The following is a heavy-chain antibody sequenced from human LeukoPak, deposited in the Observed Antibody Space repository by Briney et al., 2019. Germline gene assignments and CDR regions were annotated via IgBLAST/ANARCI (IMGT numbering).Heavy chain of an antibody. CDR2: IYTSGST. Sequence: SETLSLTYTVSGGSISSYYWSWIRQPAGKGLEWIGRIYTSGSTNYNPSLKSRVTMSVDTSKNQFSLKLSSVTAADTAVYYCARVSSSGGMRYFDYWGQGTLVTVSS. CDR1: GGSISSYY. CDR3: ARVSSSGGMRYFDY. D-gene: IGHD6-6*01. V-gene: IGHV4-4*07. J-gene: IGHJ4*02.